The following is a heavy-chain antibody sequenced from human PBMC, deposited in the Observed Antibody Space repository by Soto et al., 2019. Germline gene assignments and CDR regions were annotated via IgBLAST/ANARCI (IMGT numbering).Heavy chain of an antibody. CDR2: ISGSGGST. CDR3: AKGLPERRSAYYRYNWFDP. D-gene: IGHD3-3*01. CDR1: GFTFSSYA. V-gene: IGHV3-23*01. Sequence: EVQLLESGGGSVQPGKSLRLSCAASGFTFSSYAMSWVRQAPGKGLEWVSVISGSGGSTYYADSVKGRFTISRDNSKNTLDLQMINRRAEDTAVYYCAKGLPERRSAYYRYNWFDPWGQGTLVTVSS. J-gene: IGHJ5*02.